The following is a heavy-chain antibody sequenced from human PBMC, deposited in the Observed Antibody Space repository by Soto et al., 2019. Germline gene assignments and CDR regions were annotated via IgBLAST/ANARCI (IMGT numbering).Heavy chain of an antibody. CDR3: AREVAVVVISHQGWFDP. Sequence: QVQLVQSGAEVKKPGSSVKVSCKASGGTFSSYTISWVRQAPGQGLEWMGRIIPILGIANYAQKFQGRVTITADKSTSTAYMELSSMRSEDAAVYYCAREVAVVVISHQGWFDPWGQGTLVTVSS. D-gene: IGHD3-22*01. V-gene: IGHV1-69*08. CDR2: IIPILGIA. J-gene: IGHJ5*02. CDR1: GGTFSSYT.